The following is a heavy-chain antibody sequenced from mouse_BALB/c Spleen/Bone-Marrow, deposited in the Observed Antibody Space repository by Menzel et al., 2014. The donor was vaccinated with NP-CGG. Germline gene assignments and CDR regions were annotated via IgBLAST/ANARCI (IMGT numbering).Heavy chain of an antibody. Sequence: QVQLKQSGPELVKPGASVKISCKASGYAFSSSWMNWVKQRPGQGLEWIGRIFPGDGDTYYNGKFKGKATLTADKSSSTAYMQLSSLTSVDSAVYFCARQLGLYAMDYWGQGTSVTVSS. CDR2: IFPGDGDT. V-gene: IGHV1-82*01. J-gene: IGHJ4*01. D-gene: IGHD3-1*01. CDR3: ARQLGLYAMDY. CDR1: GYAFSSSW.